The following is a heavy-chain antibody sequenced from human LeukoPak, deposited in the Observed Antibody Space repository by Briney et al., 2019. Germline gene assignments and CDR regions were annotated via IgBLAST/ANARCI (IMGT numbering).Heavy chain of an antibody. CDR2: IHYSGNT. CDR3: ARENNDYGGKNAFDY. Sequence: PSETLSLTCAVSGGSSRSGDYFWGWIRQPPGKGLEWIGHIHYSGNTYYNPSLKSRVSISVDTSKNQFSLKLSSVTAADTAVYYCARENNDYGGKNAFDYWGQGTLVTVST. CDR1: GGSSRSGDYF. J-gene: IGHJ4*02. V-gene: IGHV4-30-4*01. D-gene: IGHD4-23*01.